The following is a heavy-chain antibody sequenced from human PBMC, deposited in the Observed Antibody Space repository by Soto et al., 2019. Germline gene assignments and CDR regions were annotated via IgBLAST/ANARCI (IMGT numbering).Heavy chain of an antibody. CDR2: IIPIFGTA. J-gene: IGHJ4*02. D-gene: IGHD3-9*01. Sequence: QVQLVQSGAEVKKPGSSVKVSCKASGGTFSSYAISWVRQAPGQGLEWMGGIIPIFGTANYAQKFQGRVTITADESTSTAYMELSSLRSEDTAVYYCARGAAGDILTGSITPPWYWGQGTLVTVSS. CDR3: ARGAAGDILTGSITPPWY. CDR1: GGTFSSYA. V-gene: IGHV1-69*01.